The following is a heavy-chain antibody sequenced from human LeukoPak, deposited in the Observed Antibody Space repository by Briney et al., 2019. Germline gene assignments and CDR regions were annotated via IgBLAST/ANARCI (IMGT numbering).Heavy chain of an antibody. V-gene: IGHV3-53*01. CDR2: IYSGGST. CDR3: ARDQAAMAKGGAFYYYYMDV. Sequence: GGSLRLSCAASGFTVSSNYMSWGRQAPGKGLEWVSVIYSGGSTYYADSVKGRFTISRDNSKNTLYLQMNSLRAEDTAVYYCARDQAAMAKGGAFYYYYMDVWGKGTTVTVSS. D-gene: IGHD5-18*01. CDR1: GFTVSSNY. J-gene: IGHJ6*03.